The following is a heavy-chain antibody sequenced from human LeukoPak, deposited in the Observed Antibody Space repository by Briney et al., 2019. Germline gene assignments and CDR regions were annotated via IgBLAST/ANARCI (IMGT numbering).Heavy chain of an antibody. CDR3: ARVEYSYGYYYYYGMDV. D-gene: IGHD5-18*01. CDR2: IYYSGST. J-gene: IGHJ6*02. Sequence: PSETLSLTCTVSGGSISSYYWSWIRQPPGKGLEWIGYIYYSGSTTYNPSLKSRVTISVDTSKNQFSLKLSSVTAADTAVYYCARVEYSYGYYYYYGMDVWGQGTTVTVSS. CDR1: GGSISSYY. V-gene: IGHV4-59*01.